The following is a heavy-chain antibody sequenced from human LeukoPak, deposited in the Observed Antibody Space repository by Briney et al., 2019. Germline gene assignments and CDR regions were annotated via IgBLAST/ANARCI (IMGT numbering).Heavy chain of an antibody. CDR2: IIPILGIA. V-gene: IGHV1-69*02. J-gene: IGHJ3*02. CDR1: GGTFSSYT. D-gene: IGHD2-2*01. Sequence: SVKVSCKASGGTFSSYTISWVRQAPGQGLEWMGRIIPILGIANYAQKFQGRVTITADKSTSTAYMELSSLRSEDTAVYYCASLPAAMSFGAFDIWGRGTMVTVSS. CDR3: ASLPAAMSFGAFDI.